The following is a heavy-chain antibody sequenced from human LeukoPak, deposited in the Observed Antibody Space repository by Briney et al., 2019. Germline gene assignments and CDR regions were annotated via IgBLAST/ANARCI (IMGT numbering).Heavy chain of an antibody. V-gene: IGHV3-43*02. J-gene: IGHJ6*03. CDR3: AKDSGGHYTRWYYYYYMDV. Sequence: GGSLRLSCAASGFTFDDYAMHWVRQAPGKGLEWVSLISGDGGSTYYADSVKGRFTISRDNSKNTLYLQMNSLRTEDTALYYCAKDSGGHYTRWYYYYYMDVWGKGTTVTVSS. CDR2: ISGDGGST. D-gene: IGHD2-21*01. CDR1: GFTFDDYA.